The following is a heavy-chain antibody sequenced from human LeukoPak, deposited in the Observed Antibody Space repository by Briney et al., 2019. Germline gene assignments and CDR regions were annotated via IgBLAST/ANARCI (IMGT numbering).Heavy chain of an antibody. Sequence: ASVNVSCKASGYTFTGYYMHWVRQAPGQGLEWMGWINPNSGGTNYAQKFQGRVTMTRDTSISTAYMELSRLRSDDTAVYYCARDFGYYDRIFDYWGQGTLVTVSS. V-gene: IGHV1-2*02. D-gene: IGHD3-22*01. J-gene: IGHJ4*02. CDR2: INPNSGGT. CDR3: ARDFGYYDRIFDY. CDR1: GYTFTGYY.